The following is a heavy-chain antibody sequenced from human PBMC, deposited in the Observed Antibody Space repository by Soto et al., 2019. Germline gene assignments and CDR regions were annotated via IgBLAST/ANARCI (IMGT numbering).Heavy chain of an antibody. CDR2: IDYSGNT. CDR3: ASFGVASMNWFDP. D-gene: IGHD3-3*01. J-gene: IGHJ5*02. CDR1: GVSITSGDYY. Sequence: QVQLQELGPGLAETLSLTCTVSGVSITSGDYYWNWIRQPPGKGLEWIGNIDYSGNTYYNPSLKSRLTISLDTSKNQFSLKLSSVTAADTAVYYCASFGVASMNWFDPWGQGTLVTVSS. V-gene: IGHV4-30-4*01.